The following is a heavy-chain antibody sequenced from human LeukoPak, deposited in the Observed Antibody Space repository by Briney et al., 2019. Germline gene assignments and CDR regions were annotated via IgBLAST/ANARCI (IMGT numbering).Heavy chain of an antibody. CDR2: IYHSGST. Sequence: SETLSLTCTVSGGSISDYYWSWVRQPPGKGLEWIGEIYHSGSTNYNPSLKSRVTISVDKSKNQFSLKLSSVTAADTAVYYCARVGSDDILKFGPWGQGTLVTVSS. J-gene: IGHJ5*02. V-gene: IGHV4-4*02. CDR1: GGSISDYY. CDR3: ARVGSDDILKFGP. D-gene: IGHD3-9*01.